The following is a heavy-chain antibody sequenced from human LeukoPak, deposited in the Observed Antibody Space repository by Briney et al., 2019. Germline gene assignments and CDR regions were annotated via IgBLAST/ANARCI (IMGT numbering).Heavy chain of an antibody. CDR1: GGSISSYY. Sequence: SETLSLTCTVSGGSISSYYWSWIRQPPGKGLEWIGYIYYSGSTNYNPSLKSRVTISVDTSKNQFSLKLSSVTAAGTAMYFCARVGKAYCGADCYPPGAFDIWGQGTMVTVSS. J-gene: IGHJ3*02. CDR3: ARVGKAYCGADCYPPGAFDI. D-gene: IGHD2-21*02. V-gene: IGHV4-59*08. CDR2: IYYSGST.